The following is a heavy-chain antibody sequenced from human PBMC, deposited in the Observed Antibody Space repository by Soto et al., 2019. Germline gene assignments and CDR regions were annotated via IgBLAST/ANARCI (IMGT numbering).Heavy chain of an antibody. CDR2: IYYSGST. D-gene: IGHD3-16*01. V-gene: IGHV4-59*01. Sequence: SETLSLICTVSGGSISRYYWSWIRQPPGKGLEWIGYIYYSGSTNYNPSLKSRVTISVDTSKNQFSPKLSSVTAADTAVYYCARSNYDYIWGSYYYYMDVWGKGTTVTVSS. CDR3: ARSNYDYIWGSYYYYMDV. J-gene: IGHJ6*03. CDR1: GGSISRYY.